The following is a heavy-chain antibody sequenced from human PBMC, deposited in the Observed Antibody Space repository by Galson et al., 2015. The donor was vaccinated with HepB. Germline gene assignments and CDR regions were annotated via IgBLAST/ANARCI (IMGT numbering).Heavy chain of an antibody. J-gene: IGHJ2*01. CDR3: ARADGDKHRYFDL. Sequence: SLKVSCKASGYTFTSYYMHWVRQAPGQGLEWMGVINPGGGSTSYAQKLQGRVTMTRDTSTSTVYLELSSLRAEDTAVYYCARADGDKHRYFDLWGRGTLVTVSS. CDR1: GYTFTSYY. V-gene: IGHV1-46*04. CDR2: INPGGGST.